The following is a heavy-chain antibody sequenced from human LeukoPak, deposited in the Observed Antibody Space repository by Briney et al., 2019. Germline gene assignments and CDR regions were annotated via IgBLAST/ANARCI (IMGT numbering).Heavy chain of an antibody. D-gene: IGHD3-10*01. CDR3: AVVLLWFGEEDYGMDV. V-gene: IGHV3-30*14. Sequence: GGSLRLSCAASGFTFSSYAMHWVRQAPGKGLEWVAVISYDGSNKYYADSVKGRFTISRDNSKNTLYLQMNSLRAEDTAVYYCAVVLLWFGEEDYGMDVWGQGTTVTVSS. J-gene: IGHJ6*02. CDR1: GFTFSSYA. CDR2: ISYDGSNK.